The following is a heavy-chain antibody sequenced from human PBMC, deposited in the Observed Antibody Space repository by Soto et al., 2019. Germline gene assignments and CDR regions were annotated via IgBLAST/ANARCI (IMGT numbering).Heavy chain of an antibody. V-gene: IGHV3-30*18. D-gene: IGHD3-10*01. Sequence: GGSLRLSCAASGFTFSSYGMHWVRQAPGKGLEWVAVISYDGSNKYYADSVKGRFTISRDNSKNTLYLQMNSLRAEDTAVYYCAKAYMVRGVDDALDIWGQGTMVTVSS. J-gene: IGHJ3*02. CDR3: AKAYMVRGVDDALDI. CDR2: ISYDGSNK. CDR1: GFTFSSYG.